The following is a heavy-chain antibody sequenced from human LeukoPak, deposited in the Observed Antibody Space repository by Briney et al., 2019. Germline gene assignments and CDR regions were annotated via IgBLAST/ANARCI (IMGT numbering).Heavy chain of an antibody. J-gene: IGHJ5*02. CDR1: GYTLTELS. CDR3: ATDITTGRDWFDP. D-gene: IGHD3-10*01. V-gene: IGHV1-24*01. CDR2: FDPEDGET. Sequence: GASVTVSCKVSGYTLTELSMHWVRQAPGKGLEWMGGFDPEDGETIYAQKFQGRVTMTEDTSTDTAYMELSSLRSEDTAVYYCATDITTGRDWFDPWGQGTLVTVST.